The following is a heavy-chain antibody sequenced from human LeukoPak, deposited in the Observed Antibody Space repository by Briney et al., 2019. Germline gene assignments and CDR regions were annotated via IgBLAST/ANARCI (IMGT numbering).Heavy chain of an antibody. CDR1: GFTFSDYY. V-gene: IGHV3-11*01. CDR3: ARDRGYCSSTSCYYDY. CDR2: ISSRGSTI. D-gene: IGHD2-2*01. J-gene: IGHJ4*02. Sequence: PGGSLRLSCAASGFTFSDYYMSWIRQAPGKGLERVSYISSRGSTIYYADSVKGRFTISRDNAKNSLYLQMNSLRAEDTAVYYCARDRGYCSSTSCYYDYWGQGTLVTVSS.